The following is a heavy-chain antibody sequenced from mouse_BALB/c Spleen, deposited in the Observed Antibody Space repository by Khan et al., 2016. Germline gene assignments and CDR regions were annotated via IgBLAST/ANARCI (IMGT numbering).Heavy chain of an antibody. J-gene: IGHJ4*01. V-gene: IGHV10-1*02. CDR3: VQDACYPYALDY. D-gene: IGHD1-1*01. Sequence: EVQLVESGGGLVQPKGSLKLSCAASGFTFKTYAMNWVRQAPGKGLEWIARIRSKSNNFATYYADSVKDRFTISRDDSQNMLSLQMNTLQTADTAIYYCVQDACYPYALDYWGQGTSVTVSS. CDR1: GFTFKTYA. CDR2: IRSKSNNFAT.